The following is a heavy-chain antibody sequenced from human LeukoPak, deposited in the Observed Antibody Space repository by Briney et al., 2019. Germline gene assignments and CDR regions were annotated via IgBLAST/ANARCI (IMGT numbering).Heavy chain of an antibody. CDR2: ISSSSSYI. V-gene: IGHV3-21*01. D-gene: IGHD1-26*01. Sequence: GGSLRLSCAASGFTFEDYAMMWVRQVPGKGLEWVSSISSSSSYIYYADSVKGRFTISRDNAKNSQYLQMNSLRAEDTAVYYCARGSLDAFDIWGQGTVVTVSS. CDR1: GFTFEDYA. CDR3: ARGSLDAFDI. J-gene: IGHJ3*02.